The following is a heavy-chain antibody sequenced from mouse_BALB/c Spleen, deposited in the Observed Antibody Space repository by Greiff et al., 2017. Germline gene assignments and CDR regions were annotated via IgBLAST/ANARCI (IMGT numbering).Heavy chain of an antibody. CDR1: GYSFTGYF. CDR2: INPYNGDT. D-gene: IGHD1-1*01. Sequence: VQLKESGPELVKPGASVKISCKASGYSFTGYFMNWVKQSHGKSLEWIGRINPYNGDTFYNQKFKGKATLTVDKSSSTAHMELLSLTSEDSAVYYCGRGFGTTVVANYAMDYWGQGTSVTVSS. V-gene: IGHV1-37*01. J-gene: IGHJ4*01. CDR3: GRGFGTTVVANYAMDY.